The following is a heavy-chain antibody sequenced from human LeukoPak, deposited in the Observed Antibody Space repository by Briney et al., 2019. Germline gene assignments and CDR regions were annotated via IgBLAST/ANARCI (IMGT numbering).Heavy chain of an antibody. V-gene: IGHV3-30-3*01. CDR1: GFPFSSYW. CDR3: ARDLVIAAASRGY. D-gene: IGHD6-13*01. J-gene: IGHJ4*02. Sequence: GGSLRLSCAASGFPFSSYWMTRVRQAPGKGLEWVAVISYDGSNKYYADSVKGRFTISRDNSKNTLYLQMNSLRAEDTAVYYCARDLVIAAASRGYWGQGTLVTVSS. CDR2: ISYDGSNK.